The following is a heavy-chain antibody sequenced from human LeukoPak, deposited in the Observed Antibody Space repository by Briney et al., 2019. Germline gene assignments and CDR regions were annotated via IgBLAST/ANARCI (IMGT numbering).Heavy chain of an antibody. CDR3: ARERGGNYGSGGYPDAFDI. J-gene: IGHJ3*02. Sequence: SETLSLTCTVSGGSISSSSYYWGWIRQPPGKGLEWIGSIYYSGSTYYNPSLKSRVTISVDTSKNQFSLKLSSVTAADTAVYYCARERGGNYGSGGYPDAFDIWGQGTMVTVSS. CDR1: GGSISSSSYY. V-gene: IGHV4-39*07. D-gene: IGHD3-10*01. CDR2: IYYSGST.